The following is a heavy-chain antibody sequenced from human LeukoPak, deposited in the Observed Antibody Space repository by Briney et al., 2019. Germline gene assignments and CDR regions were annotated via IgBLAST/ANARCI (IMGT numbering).Heavy chain of an antibody. D-gene: IGHD3-22*01. CDR1: GFTFSSYA. V-gene: IGHV3-23*01. Sequence: PGGSLRLSCAASGFTFSSYAMRWVRQAAGKGMEWVSAISGSGGSTYYADSVKGRFTISRDTSMNTLFLQMNSLGAEDTAVYYCARDNHSPYYYDSSRVVYGMDVWGQGTTVTVSS. CDR3: ARDNHSPYYYDSSRVVYGMDV. CDR2: ISGSGGST. J-gene: IGHJ6*02.